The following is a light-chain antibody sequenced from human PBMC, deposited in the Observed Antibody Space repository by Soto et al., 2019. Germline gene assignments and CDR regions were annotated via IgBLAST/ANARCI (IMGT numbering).Light chain of an antibody. V-gene: IGKV3-20*01. CDR2: GAS. CDR1: QSVSSSY. CDR3: QQYGSSPYT. Sequence: EIVLTQSPGTLSLSPGERATLSCRASQSVSSSYLAWYQQKPGQAPRLLIYGASSRATGIPDRFSGSGSGTDFALTISRLEPADVAVYCCQQYGSSPYTFGQGTQLQSK. J-gene: IGKJ2*01.